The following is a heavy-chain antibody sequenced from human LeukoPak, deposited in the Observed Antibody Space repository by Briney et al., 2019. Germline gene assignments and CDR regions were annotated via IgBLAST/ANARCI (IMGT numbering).Heavy chain of an antibody. V-gene: IGHV3-21*01. J-gene: IGHJ4*02. CDR1: AFSLNAYN. CDR2: IGTTGSYI. CDR3: ARDEYDILTDYDY. D-gene: IGHD3-9*01. Sequence: PGGSLRLSCAASAFSLNAYNMNWVRQAPGKGLEWVSSIGTTGSYIFYADSVKGRFTISRDNAKNTLYLQMNSLRAEDTAVYYCARDEYDILTDYDYWGQGILVTVSS.